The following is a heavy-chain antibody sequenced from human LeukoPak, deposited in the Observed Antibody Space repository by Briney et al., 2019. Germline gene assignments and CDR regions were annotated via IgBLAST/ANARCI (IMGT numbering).Heavy chain of an antibody. Sequence: ASVKVSCKASGYTFTSYDIHWVRQATGQGLEWMGRMNPNRGDTDYAQKFQGRVTMTRDTSISTAYMELSSLRSEDTALYYCATDLNYYGSGSYKNWGQGTLVTVSS. CDR3: ATDLNYYGSGSYKN. CDR1: GYTFTSYD. D-gene: IGHD3-10*01. V-gene: IGHV1-8*01. J-gene: IGHJ4*02. CDR2: MNPNRGDT.